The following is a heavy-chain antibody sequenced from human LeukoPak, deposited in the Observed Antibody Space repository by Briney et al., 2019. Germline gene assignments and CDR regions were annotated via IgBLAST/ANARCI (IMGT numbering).Heavy chain of an antibody. CDR3: ARGPHKAITMVRGVIGY. CDR1: GFTGSNNY. CDR2: ISYDGSNK. V-gene: IGHV3-30-3*01. J-gene: IGHJ4*02. D-gene: IGHD3-10*01. Sequence: GGSLRLSCAASGFTGSNNYVSWVRQAPGKGLEWVAVISYDGSNKYYADSVKGRFTISRDNSKNTLYLQMNSLRAEDTAVYYCARGPHKAITMVRGVIGYWGQGTLVTVSS.